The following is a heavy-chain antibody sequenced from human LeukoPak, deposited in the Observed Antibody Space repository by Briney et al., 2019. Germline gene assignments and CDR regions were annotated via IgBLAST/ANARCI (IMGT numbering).Heavy chain of an antibody. CDR2: IKQDGSEK. Sequence: GGSLRLSCAASGFTFSSYWMTWVRRAPGKGLEWVANIKQDGSEKFCVDSVKGRFTISRDNAKNSLYLQMNSLRAEDTAVYYCARLRYSDYWGQGTLVTVSS. CDR3: ARLRYSDY. CDR1: GFTFSSYW. J-gene: IGHJ4*02. V-gene: IGHV3-7*01.